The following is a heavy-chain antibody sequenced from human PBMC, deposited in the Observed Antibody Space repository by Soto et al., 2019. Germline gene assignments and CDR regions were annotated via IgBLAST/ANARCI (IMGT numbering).Heavy chain of an antibody. CDR1: GGSISSGGYY. CDR2: IYYSGST. Sequence: SETLSLTCTVSGGSISSGGYYWSWIRQHPGKGLEWIGYIYYSGSTYYNPSLKSRVTISVDTSKNQFSLKLSSVTAADTAVYYCARGVHIVATRFDYWGQGTLVTVSS. V-gene: IGHV4-31*03. D-gene: IGHD5-12*01. CDR3: ARGVHIVATRFDY. J-gene: IGHJ4*02.